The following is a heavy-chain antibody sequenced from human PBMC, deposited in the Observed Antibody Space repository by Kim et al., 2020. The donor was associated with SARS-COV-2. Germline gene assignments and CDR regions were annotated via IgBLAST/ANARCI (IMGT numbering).Heavy chain of an antibody. Sequence: YVDYVRGRFTISRDNSKNSLYLQMNSLRTEDTAFYYCVRGRGSGAFLVDYWGQGTLVTVSS. V-gene: IGHV3-43*01. J-gene: IGHJ4*02. D-gene: IGHD3-10*01. CDR3: VRGRGSGAFLVDY.